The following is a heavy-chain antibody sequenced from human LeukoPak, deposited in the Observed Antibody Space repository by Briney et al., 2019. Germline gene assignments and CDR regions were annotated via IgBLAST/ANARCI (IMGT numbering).Heavy chain of an antibody. CDR3: ANAHLYYYGSGSYFRVDAFDI. CDR1: GFTFSSYG. Sequence: GRSLRLSCAASGFTFSSYGMHWVRQAPGKGLEWVAVISYDGSNKYYADSVKGRFTISRDNSKNTLYLQMNSLRAEDTAVYYCANAHLYYYGSGSYFRVDAFDIWGQGTMVTVSS. J-gene: IGHJ3*02. CDR2: ISYDGSNK. D-gene: IGHD3-10*01. V-gene: IGHV3-30*18.